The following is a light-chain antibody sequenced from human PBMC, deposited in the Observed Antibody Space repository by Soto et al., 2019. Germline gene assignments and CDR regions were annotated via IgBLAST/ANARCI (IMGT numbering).Light chain of an antibody. CDR3: SSFTGASTI. CDR2: EVN. V-gene: IGLV2-8*01. Sequence: QSALPQTPSASGSPGQSVTISCTGSSDDIGGYDYVSWYQHHPGRTPKLIIYEVNKRPSGVPDRFSGSKSGNTASLTVSGLQAEDEADYYCSSFTGASTIFGTGTKVTVL. J-gene: IGLJ1*01. CDR1: SDDIGGYDY.